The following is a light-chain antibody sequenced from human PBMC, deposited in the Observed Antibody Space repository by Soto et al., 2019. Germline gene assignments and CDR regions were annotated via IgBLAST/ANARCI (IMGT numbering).Light chain of an antibody. CDR1: QHVSSN. CDR3: QQYNNWPYT. J-gene: IGKJ2*01. V-gene: IGKV3-15*01. CDR2: RAS. Sequence: EVVMTQSPVTLSVSPGGSATLSCRDSQHVSSNFAWYRQKPGQAPTLLIYRASTRASGIPARFSGSGSGTEFTLTISSLQSEDFEIYYCQQYNNWPYTFGQGTKLEIK.